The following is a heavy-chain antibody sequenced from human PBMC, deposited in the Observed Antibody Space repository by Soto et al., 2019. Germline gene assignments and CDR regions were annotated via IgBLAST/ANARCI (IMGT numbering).Heavy chain of an antibody. Sequence: QVQLVQSGAEVKKPGSSVKVSCKTSGGTFSNYAINWVRQAPGQGLEWMGGIIPIFATANYAQKFQGRVTIIADESTSTVYMELSSLRSEDTAVYYCAHFSVEGPARSGAFDIWGQGTMVTVSS. CDR2: IIPIFATA. CDR1: GGTFSNYA. D-gene: IGHD2-2*01. J-gene: IGHJ3*02. CDR3: AHFSVEGPARSGAFDI. V-gene: IGHV1-69*01.